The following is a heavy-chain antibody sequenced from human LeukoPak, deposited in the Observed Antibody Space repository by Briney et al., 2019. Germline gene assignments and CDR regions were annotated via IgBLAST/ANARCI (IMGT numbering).Heavy chain of an antibody. CDR1: GGSFSGYY. CDR2: MYYRGNT. CDR3: ATGVHGIAAAGDYYFDY. J-gene: IGHJ4*02. Sequence: SETLSLTCAVYGGSFSGYYWSWIRQPPGKGLEWIGYMYYRGNTNYNPSLKSRVTISVDTSKNQFSLKLSSVTAADTAVYCCATGVHGIAAAGDYYFDYWGQGTLVTVSS. V-gene: IGHV4-59*01. D-gene: IGHD6-13*01.